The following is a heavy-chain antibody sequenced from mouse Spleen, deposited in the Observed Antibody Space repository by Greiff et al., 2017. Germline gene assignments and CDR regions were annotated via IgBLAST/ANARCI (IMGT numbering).Heavy chain of an antibody. D-gene: IGHD2-3*01. CDR2: IWSGGST. CDR3: ARNGGYYNYYAMDY. Sequence: VQGVESGPGLVQPSQSLPITCTVSGFSLTSYGVHWVRQSPGKGLEWLGVIWSGGSTDYNAAFISRLSISKDNSKSQVFFKMNSLQADDTAIYYCARNGGYYNYYAMDYWGQGTSVTVSS. V-gene: IGHV2-2*01. J-gene: IGHJ4*01. CDR1: GFSLTSYG.